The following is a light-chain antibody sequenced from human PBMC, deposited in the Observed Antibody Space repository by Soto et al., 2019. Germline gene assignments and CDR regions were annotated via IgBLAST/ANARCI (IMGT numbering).Light chain of an antibody. CDR1: QSVSRS. J-gene: IGKJ1*01. CDR3: QQYNNWPPWT. Sequence: EIVMTQSPATLSVSPGERATLSCRASQSVSRSYVGWYQQKPGQAPRLLIYGASTRATGIPARFSGSGSGTEFTLTISSLQSEDFAVYYCQQYNNWPPWTFGQGTKV. CDR2: GAS. V-gene: IGKV3-15*01.